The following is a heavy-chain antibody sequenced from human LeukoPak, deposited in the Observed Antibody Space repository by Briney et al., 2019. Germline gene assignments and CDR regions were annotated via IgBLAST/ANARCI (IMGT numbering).Heavy chain of an antibody. CDR2: FNNVDKTI. Sequence: AGGSLRLSCAASGFTFSSYSMNWVRQAPGKGPEWVSYFNNVDKTIQYADSVKGRFTISRDNSKNTLYLQMNSLRPEDTAVYYCARQGTAAGWFDPWGQGTLVTVSS. CDR3: ARQGTAAGWFDP. J-gene: IGHJ5*02. V-gene: IGHV3-48*01. D-gene: IGHD6-13*01. CDR1: GFTFSSYS.